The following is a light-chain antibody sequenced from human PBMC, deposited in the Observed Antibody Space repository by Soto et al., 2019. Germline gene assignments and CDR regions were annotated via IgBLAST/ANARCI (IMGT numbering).Light chain of an antibody. V-gene: IGLV1-44*01. J-gene: IGLJ2*01. CDR2: NNY. CDR3: VTWDDSLNRPV. Sequence: QAVVTQPPSASGTPGQRVSISCSGSSSNIGRNTVNWYQQLPGTAPKLLIYNNYQRPSGVPDRFSGSKSGTSASLAISWLQSEDEADYYCVTWDDSLNRPVFGGGTKVTVL. CDR1: SSNIGRNT.